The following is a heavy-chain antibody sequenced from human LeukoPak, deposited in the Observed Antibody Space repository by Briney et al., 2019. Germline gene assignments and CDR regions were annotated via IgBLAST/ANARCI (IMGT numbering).Heavy chain of an antibody. J-gene: IGHJ6*03. Sequence: ASVKVSCKASGYTFTSYYMHWVRQAPGQGLEWMGGIIPIFGTANYAQKFQGRVTITVDESTSTAYMELSSLRSEDTAVYYCARGVGATISYYHYYIDVWGKGTTVTVSS. CDR2: IIPIFGTA. CDR1: GYTFTSYY. CDR3: ARGVGATISYYHYYIDV. D-gene: IGHD1-26*01. V-gene: IGHV1-69*13.